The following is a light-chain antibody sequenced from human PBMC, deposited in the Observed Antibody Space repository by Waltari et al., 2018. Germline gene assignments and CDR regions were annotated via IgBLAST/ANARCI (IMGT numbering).Light chain of an antibody. V-gene: IGLV2-14*01. CDR1: TGDVGGYDY. Sequence: QSALPPPASVSGSPGQSITIPCPGTTGDVGGYDYVPWYQHHPGKAPKLMIYEVSNRPSGVSNRFSGSKSGNTASLTISGLQAEDEADYYCSSFTNSNTWLFGGGTKLTVL. CDR2: EVS. J-gene: IGLJ3*02. CDR3: SSFTNSNTWL.